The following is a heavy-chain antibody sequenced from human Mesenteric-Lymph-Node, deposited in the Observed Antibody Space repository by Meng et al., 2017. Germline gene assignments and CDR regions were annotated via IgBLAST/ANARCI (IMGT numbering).Heavy chain of an antibody. Sequence: GESLKISCAASGFTFSSYWMSWVRQAPGKGLEWVANIKQDGSEKYYVDSMKGRFTISRDNAKNSLYLQMNSLRAEDTAVYHCARDSYYAHDYWGQGTLVTVSS. CDR2: IKQDGSEK. J-gene: IGHJ4*02. D-gene: IGHD2/OR15-2a*01. V-gene: IGHV3-7*01. CDR1: GFTFSSYW. CDR3: ARDSYYAHDY.